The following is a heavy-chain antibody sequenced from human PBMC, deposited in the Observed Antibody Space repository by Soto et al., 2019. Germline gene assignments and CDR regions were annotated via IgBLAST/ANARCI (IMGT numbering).Heavy chain of an antibody. CDR1: GGTFSSYA. CDR2: IIPFIGTA. V-gene: IGHV1-69*11. Sequence: SVKVSCKASGGTFSSYAISWVRQAPGQGLEWMGRIIPFIGTANYAQKFQGRVTITADESTSTAYMELTSLRSEDTAVYYCARVVMTTVPESYYYGMDVWGQGTTVTVSS. CDR3: ARVVMTTVPESYYYGMDV. D-gene: IGHD4-4*01. J-gene: IGHJ6*02.